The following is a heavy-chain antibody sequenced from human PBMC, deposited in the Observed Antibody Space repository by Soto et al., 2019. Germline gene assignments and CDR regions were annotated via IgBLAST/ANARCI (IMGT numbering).Heavy chain of an antibody. J-gene: IGHJ4*02. D-gene: IGHD2-8*02. CDR1: GDSFTRNY. V-gene: IGHV4-59*12. CDR2: IYYSGST. CDR3: ARDKITGLFDY. Sequence: SETLSLTCTVSGDSFTRNYWTWIRQSPGKGLEWIGHIYYSGSTKYNPSLKSRVTISVDTSKNQFSLKLTSVTAADTAVYYCARDKITGLFDYWGPGTLVTVPQ.